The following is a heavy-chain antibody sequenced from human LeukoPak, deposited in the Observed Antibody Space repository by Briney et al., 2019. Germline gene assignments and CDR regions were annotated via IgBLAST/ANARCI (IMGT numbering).Heavy chain of an antibody. Sequence: GGPLRLSCAPSGSPFSSFAMSWVRKGPARGLEWVSSIRGKGVTFYVDSVKGRFTLSPDSSTNTVYFQLNNLRVEDTAIHYCAKASWVSSTDAVRWGQGTLVTVSS. CDR1: GSPFSSFA. D-gene: IGHD3-16*01. CDR3: AKASWVSSTDAVR. J-gene: IGHJ4*02. V-gene: IGHV3-23*01. CDR2: IRGKGVT.